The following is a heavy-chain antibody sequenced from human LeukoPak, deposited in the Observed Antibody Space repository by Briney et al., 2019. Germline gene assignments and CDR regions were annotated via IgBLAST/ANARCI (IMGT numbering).Heavy chain of an antibody. J-gene: IGHJ4*02. CDR1: GFTFSSYW. CDR3: ARGSTGYSSSWYNY. CDR2: INSDGSYT. Sequence: GGSLRLSCAASGFTFSSYWMHWVRQAPGKGLVWVSRINSDGSYTSCADSVKGRFTISRDNAKNTLYLQMNRLRAEDTAVYYCARGSTGYSSSWYNYWGQGTLVTVSS. V-gene: IGHV3-74*01. D-gene: IGHD6-13*01.